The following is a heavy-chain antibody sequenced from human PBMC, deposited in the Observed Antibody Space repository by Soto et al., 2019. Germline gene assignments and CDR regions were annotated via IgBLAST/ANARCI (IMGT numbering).Heavy chain of an antibody. CDR2: IIPIFGTA. D-gene: IGHD3-3*01. CDR1: GGTFSSYA. Sequence: VQLVQSGAEVKKPGSSVKVSCKASGGTFSSYAISWVRQAPGQGLEWMGGIIPIFGTANYAQKFQGRVTITADEATSTADIGLSSLRSEDTAVYYCERVSVTIFGVVTRNGLDPWGQGTLVTVSS. V-gene: IGHV1-69*01. J-gene: IGHJ5*02. CDR3: ERVSVTIFGVVTRNGLDP.